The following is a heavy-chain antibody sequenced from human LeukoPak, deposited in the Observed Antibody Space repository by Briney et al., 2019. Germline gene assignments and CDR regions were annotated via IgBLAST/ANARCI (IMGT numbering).Heavy chain of an antibody. J-gene: IGHJ1*01. V-gene: IGHV3-21*01. CDR2: ISSSSSYI. Sequence: GGSLRLSCAASGFTFSSYSMNWVRQAPGKGLEWVSSISSSSSYIYYADSVKGRFTTSRDNAKNSLYLQMNSLRAEDTAVYYCASSVVAATRAEYFQHWGQGTLVTVSS. CDR1: GFTFSSYS. D-gene: IGHD2-15*01. CDR3: ASSVVAATRAEYFQH.